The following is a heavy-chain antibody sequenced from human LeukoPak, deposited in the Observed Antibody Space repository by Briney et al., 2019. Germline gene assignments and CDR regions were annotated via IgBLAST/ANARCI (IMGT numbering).Heavy chain of an antibody. V-gene: IGHV4-31*03. CDR1: GGSISSSSSH. CDR3: ARDNAKGGSGSYFPPNFDY. D-gene: IGHD3-10*01. J-gene: IGHJ4*02. Sequence: SETLSLTCTVSGGSISSSSSHWSWIRQHPGKGLEWIGYIYYSGSTYYNPSLKSRVTISVDTSKNQFSLKLSSVTAADTAVYYCARDNAKGGSGSYFPPNFDYWGQGTLVTVSS. CDR2: IYYSGST.